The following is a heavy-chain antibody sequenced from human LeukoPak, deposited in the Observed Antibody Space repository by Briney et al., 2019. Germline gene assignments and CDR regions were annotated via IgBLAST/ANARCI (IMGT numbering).Heavy chain of an antibody. CDR2: LYPSVSP. D-gene: IGHD3-22*01. J-gene: IGHJ6*03. V-gene: IGHV4-4*07. Sequence: SETLSLTCTDSAGPIYSYYWSWIRQPARKGLECIGCLYPSVSPNYNPSLKSRVRMSVDTSKNQIALNLRAVTAAVTDVYDCARLKFYDSTGYSPGHYMDVWGKGITVTVS. CDR3: ARLKFYDSTGYSPGHYMDV. CDR1: AGPIYSYY.